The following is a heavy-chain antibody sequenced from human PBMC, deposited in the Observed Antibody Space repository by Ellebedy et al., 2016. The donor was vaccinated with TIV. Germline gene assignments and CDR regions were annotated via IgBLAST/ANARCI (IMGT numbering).Heavy chain of an antibody. D-gene: IGHD3-3*01. V-gene: IGHV3-66*01. CDR1: EFTVSSNY. J-gene: IGHJ4*02. CDR3: TRALHYDPTTSDF. Sequence: GESLKISCAASEFTVSSNYMSWVRQAPGKGLEWVSVIYSGGTTHYADSVKGRFTISRDNSNDAVYLQMDSLRANDTALYYCTRALHYDPTTSDFWGQGTLVIVSS. CDR2: IYSGGTT.